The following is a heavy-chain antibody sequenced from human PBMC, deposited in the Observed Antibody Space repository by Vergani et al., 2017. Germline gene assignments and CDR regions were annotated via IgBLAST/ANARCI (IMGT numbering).Heavy chain of an antibody. CDR1: GGSFSGYY. J-gene: IGHJ2*01. CDR2: INHSGST. D-gene: IGHD3-3*01. V-gene: IGHV4-34*01. CDR3: ARAGTQYYDFWSGYWDFDL. Sequence: QVQLQQWGAGLLKPSATLSLTCAVYGGSFSGYYWRLIRQPPGKGLEWIGEINHSGSTNYNPSLKSRVTISVDTSKNQFSLKLSSGTAADTAVYYCARAGTQYYDFWSGYWDFDLWGRGTLVTGSS.